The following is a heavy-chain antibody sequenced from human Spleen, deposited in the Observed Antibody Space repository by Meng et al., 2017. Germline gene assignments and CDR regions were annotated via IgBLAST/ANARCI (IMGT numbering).Heavy chain of an antibody. CDR3: ARGPTTMAHDFDY. CDR2: INHSGST. V-gene: IGHV4-34*01. Sequence: QGQLQGSGPGMVKPSETLSLTCVVSGGSFSDYYWSWIRQPPGKGLEWIGEINHSGSTNYNPSLESRATISVDTSQNNLSLKLSSVTAADSAVYYCARGPTTMAHDFDYWGQGTLVTVSS. J-gene: IGHJ4*02. CDR1: GGSFSDYY. D-gene: IGHD4-11*01.